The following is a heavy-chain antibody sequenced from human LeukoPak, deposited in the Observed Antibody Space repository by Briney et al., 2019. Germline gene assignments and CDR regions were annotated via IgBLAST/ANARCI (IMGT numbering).Heavy chain of an antibody. J-gene: IGHJ4*02. CDR1: GFTFSSSW. V-gene: IGHV3-74*01. CDR2: INTDGSRS. CDR3: ARDLRYGGNSGDY. Sequence: GGSLRLSCAASGFTFSSSWMQWVRQAPGKGLVWVLRINTDGSRSTYADSVKGRFTISRDNAKNMLYLQMNSLRVEDTSMYYCARDLRYGGNSGDYWGQGTLVTVSS. D-gene: IGHD4-23*01.